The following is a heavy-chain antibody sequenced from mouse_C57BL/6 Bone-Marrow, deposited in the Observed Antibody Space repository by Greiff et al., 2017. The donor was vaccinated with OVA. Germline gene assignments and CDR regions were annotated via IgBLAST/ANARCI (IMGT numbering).Heavy chain of an antibody. D-gene: IGHD2-3*01. V-gene: IGHV14-4*01. J-gene: IGHJ2*01. CDR2: IDPENGDT. Sequence: EVKVVESGAELVRPGASVKLSCTASGFNITDYYMHWVKQRPEQGLEWIGWIDPENGDTEYASKFQGKATITADTSSNTAYLQLSSLTSEDTAVYYCTTYDGYYYYDYWGQGTTLTVSS. CDR3: TTYDGYYYYDY. CDR1: GFNITDYY.